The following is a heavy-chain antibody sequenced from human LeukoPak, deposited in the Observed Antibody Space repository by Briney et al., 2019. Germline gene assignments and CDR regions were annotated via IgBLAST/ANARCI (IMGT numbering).Heavy chain of an antibody. D-gene: IGHD2-21*02. Sequence: PSQTLSLTCTVSGASISSGDYYWSWIRQPPGKGLECIGHIYYSGSTYYNPSLKSRVTISVDTSKNQFSLKLSSVTAADTAVYYCARLVVTGTEDYFDYWGQGTLVTVSS. CDR1: GASISSGDYY. J-gene: IGHJ4*02. V-gene: IGHV4-30-4*01. CDR2: IYYSGST. CDR3: ARLVVTGTEDYFDY.